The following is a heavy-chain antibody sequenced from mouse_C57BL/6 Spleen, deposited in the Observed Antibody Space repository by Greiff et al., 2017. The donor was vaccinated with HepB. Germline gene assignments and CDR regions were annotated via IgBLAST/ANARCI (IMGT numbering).Heavy chain of an antibody. CDR2: INPNNGGT. CDR3: ARSGGTTGSSRGDFDY. D-gene: IGHD1-1*01. V-gene: IGHV1-26*01. J-gene: IGHJ2*01. CDR1: GYTFTDYY. Sequence: EVQLQQSGPELVKPGASVKISCKASGYTFTDYYMNWVKQSHGKSLEWIGDINPNNGGTSYNQKFKGKATLTVDKSSSTAYMELRSLTYEDSAVYYCARSGGTTGSSRGDFDYWGQGTTLTVSS.